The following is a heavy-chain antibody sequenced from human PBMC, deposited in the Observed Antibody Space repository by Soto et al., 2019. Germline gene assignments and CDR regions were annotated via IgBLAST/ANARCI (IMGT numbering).Heavy chain of an antibody. J-gene: IGHJ6*02. CDR3: ARLDCSTTRCYTGYYYYGMDV. CDR1: GYSFTSYW. Sequence: GESLKISCKGSGYSFTSYWIGWVRQLPGKGLEWMGIINSGDSDTKYSPSFEGQVTISADKSISTAYLQWSSLKASDTAVYYCARLDCSTTRCYTGYYYYGMDVWGQGTTVTVSS. V-gene: IGHV5-51*01. CDR2: INSGDSDT. D-gene: IGHD2-2*02.